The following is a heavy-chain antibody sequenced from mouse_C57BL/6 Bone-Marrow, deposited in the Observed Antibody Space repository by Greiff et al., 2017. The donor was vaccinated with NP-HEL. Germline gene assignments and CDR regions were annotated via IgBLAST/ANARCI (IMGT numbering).Heavy chain of an antibody. D-gene: IGHD1-1*01. CDR1: GFTFTSYW. CDR2: IDPSDSYT. V-gene: IGHV1-69*01. CDR3: ERFYYDGSSYGYAMDY. Sequence: QVQLQQPGAELVMPGASVKLSCTASGFTFTSYWMHWVKQRPGQGLEWIGAIDPSDSYTNYNQTFKGKSPLTVDKSSSTPYLPLSSLTSEDSAVYYCERFYYDGSSYGYAMDYWGQGTSVTVSS. J-gene: IGHJ4*01.